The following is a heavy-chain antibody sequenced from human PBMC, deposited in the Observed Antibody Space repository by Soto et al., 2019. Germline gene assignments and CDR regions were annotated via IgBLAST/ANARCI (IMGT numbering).Heavy chain of an antibody. CDR1: GYTFTGYY. D-gene: IGHD3-10*01. Sequence: GASVKVSCKASGYTFTGYYMHWVRQAPGQGLEWMGWINPNSGGTNYAQKFQGWVTMTRDTSISTAYMELSRLRSDDTAVYYCARDCRVLLWFGELLSTAQDWFDPWGQGTLVTVS. CDR3: ARDCRVLLWFGELLSTAQDWFDP. CDR2: INPNSGGT. V-gene: IGHV1-2*04. J-gene: IGHJ5*02.